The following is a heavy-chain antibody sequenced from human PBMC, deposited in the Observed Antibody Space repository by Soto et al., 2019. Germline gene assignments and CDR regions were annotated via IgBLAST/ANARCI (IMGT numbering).Heavy chain of an antibody. V-gene: IGHV1-46*01. CDR1: GYTFTTYD. CDR2: INPTSGST. J-gene: IGHJ5*02. D-gene: IGHD1-26*01. Sequence: GSSMKVSWKAFGYTFTTYDMHWVRQAPGQGLEWMGMINPTSGSTTYAQNFQGRVTMTRDKSTRTVYMQLNSLRSEDTAVYYCARFDIVQPSTVPWGQGTLVTVS. CDR3: ARFDIVQPSTVP.